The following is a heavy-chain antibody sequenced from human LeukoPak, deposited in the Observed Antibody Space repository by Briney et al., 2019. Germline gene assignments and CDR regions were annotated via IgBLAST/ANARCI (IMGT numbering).Heavy chain of an antibody. CDR1: GFTFSTYA. CDR2: ISGSGDGA. CDR3: AKGYIQLWWFDY. D-gene: IGHD2-21*01. V-gene: IGHV3-23*01. Sequence: GGSLRLSCAASGFTFSTYAMSWVRQAPGKGLEWVSLISGSGDGAHYADSVKGRFTISRDNSKNTVYLQMTNPRAEDTAVYYCAKGYIQLWWFDYWGQGTLVTVSS. J-gene: IGHJ4*02.